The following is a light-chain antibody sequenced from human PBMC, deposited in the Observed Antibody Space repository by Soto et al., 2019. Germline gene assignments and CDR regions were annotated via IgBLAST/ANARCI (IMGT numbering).Light chain of an antibody. V-gene: IGKV2-28*01. CDR1: QSLLHSNGYNY. J-gene: IGKJ2*01. CDR2: LGS. CDR3: MQGLQAPYT. Sequence: DIVMTQSPLSLPVTPGEPASISCRSSQSLLHSNGYNYFNWYLQKPGQSPQLLIYLGSNRASGVPDRFSGSGSGNDFTLKISRVEAEDVGGYYCMQGLQAPYTFGQGTKLEIK.